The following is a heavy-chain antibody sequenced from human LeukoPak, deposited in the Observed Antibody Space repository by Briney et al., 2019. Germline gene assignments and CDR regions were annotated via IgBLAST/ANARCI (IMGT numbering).Heavy chain of an antibody. CDR1: VFTVSSNY. CDR2: IYSGGST. D-gene: IGHD3-10*01. J-gene: IGHJ3*02. Sequence: GGSLRLSCAASVFTVSSNYMSWVRQAPGKGLEWVSVIYSGGSTYYADSVKGRFTISRDNSKNTLYLQMNSLRAEDTAVYYCARAGLLWFGESHAFDIWGQGTMVTVSS. CDR3: ARAGLLWFGESHAFDI. V-gene: IGHV3-66*01.